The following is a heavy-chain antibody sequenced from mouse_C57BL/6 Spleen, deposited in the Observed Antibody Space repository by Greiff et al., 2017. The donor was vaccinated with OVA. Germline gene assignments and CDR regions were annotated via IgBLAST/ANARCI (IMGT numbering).Heavy chain of an antibody. J-gene: IGHJ2*01. Sequence: QVQLQQPGAELVKPGASVKLSCKASGYTLTSYWMQWVKQRPGQGLEWIGEIDPSDSYTNYNQKFKGKATLTVDTSSSTAYMQLSSLTSEDSAVYYCARWDGSSYFDYWGQGTTLTVSS. CDR3: ARWDGSSYFDY. CDR2: IDPSDSYT. V-gene: IGHV1-50*01. CDR1: GYTLTSYW. D-gene: IGHD1-1*01.